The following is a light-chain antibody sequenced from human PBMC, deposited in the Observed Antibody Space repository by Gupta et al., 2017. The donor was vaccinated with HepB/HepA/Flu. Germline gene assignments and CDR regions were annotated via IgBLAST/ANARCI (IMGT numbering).Light chain of an antibody. CDR2: DDS. V-gene: IGLV1-40*01. Sequence: QSDLTQPPSVSGAPGQRVTISCTGSSFNIGAGNVVHWYQQLPGRAPKLLIDDDSKRHSGVPDRGSGSKSGKSEYLDITGLQAEDEADEYCQYSDRGLSERLGGGTKLTVL. CDR1: SFNIGAGNV. J-gene: IGLJ2*01. CDR3: QYSDRGLSER.